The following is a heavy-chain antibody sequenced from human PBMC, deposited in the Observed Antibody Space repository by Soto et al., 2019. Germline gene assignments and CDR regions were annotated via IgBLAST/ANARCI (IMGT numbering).Heavy chain of an antibody. D-gene: IGHD2-21*02. J-gene: IGHJ4*02. CDR2: IFSGGST. CDR1: GFTVSSNY. Sequence: EVQLVESGGGLVQPGGSLRLSCVASGFTVSSNYMSWVRQAPGKGLEWVSVIFSGGSTNYADSVKGRFTISRDNSKNTLYLQMNGLRAEDTAVYYCATRVTAGYWGQGTLVTVSS. CDR3: ATRVTAGY. V-gene: IGHV3-66*01.